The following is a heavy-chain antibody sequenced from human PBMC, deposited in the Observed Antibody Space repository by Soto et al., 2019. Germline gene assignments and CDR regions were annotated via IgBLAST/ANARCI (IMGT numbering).Heavy chain of an antibody. CDR2: INLDGSEK. J-gene: IGHJ6*02. CDR3: ARDGSTSWYSYEYDGMDV. CDR1: GFTFRTYW. V-gene: IGHV3-7*05. Sequence: EVQLVESGGGLVQPGGSLRLSCAASGFTFRTYWLSWVRQVPGKGLEWVANINLDGSEKNYVDSVKGRFTISRDNARNALYLQMSSLRAEDTALYYCARDGSTSWYSYEYDGMDVWGQGTTVTVSS. D-gene: IGHD5-18*01.